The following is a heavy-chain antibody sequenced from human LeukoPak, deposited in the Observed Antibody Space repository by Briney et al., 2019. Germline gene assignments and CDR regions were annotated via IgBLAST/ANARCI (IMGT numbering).Heavy chain of an antibody. V-gene: IGHV4-39*01. CDR1: GGSISSSDYS. D-gene: IGHD6-19*01. J-gene: IGHJ4*02. CDR2: IHYSGST. Sequence: SETLSLTCTVSGGSISSSDYSWGWIRQPPGKWLEWIGTIHYSGSTYYNPSLKSRVTISVDTSKNQFSLRLTSVSAADTAVYYCARSVPPTGYSSGWYGIWGQGTLVIVSS. CDR3: ARSVPPTGYSSGWYGI.